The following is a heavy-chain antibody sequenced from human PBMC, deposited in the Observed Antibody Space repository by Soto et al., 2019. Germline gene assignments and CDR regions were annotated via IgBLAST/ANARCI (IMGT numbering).Heavy chain of an antibody. CDR2: IIPVFGTA. CDR1: GGTLSNYG. D-gene: IGHD4-17*01. Sequence: QVQLVQSGAEVKKPGSSVRVSCKASGGTLSNYGISWVRQAPGQGCEWMGGIIPVFGTANYAQKFQGRVTITADESKSTVYMDVTSLRSEDTAVYYCSRGDATKIVVTTYYAMDVWGQGTTVSVSS. CDR3: SRGDATKIVVTTYYAMDV. V-gene: IGHV1-69*12. J-gene: IGHJ6*02.